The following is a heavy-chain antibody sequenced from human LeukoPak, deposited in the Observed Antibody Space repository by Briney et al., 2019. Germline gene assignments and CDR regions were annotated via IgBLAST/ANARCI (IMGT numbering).Heavy chain of an antibody. Sequence: PGGSLRLSCAASGFTFSSYSMNWVRQAPGKGLEWVSSISSSSSYIYYADSVKGRFTISRDNAKNSLYLQMNSLRAEDTAVYYCARDPSPGGNDAFDIWGQGTMVTVSS. J-gene: IGHJ3*02. D-gene: IGHD4-23*01. CDR1: GFTFSSYS. CDR3: ARDPSPGGNDAFDI. V-gene: IGHV3-21*01. CDR2: ISSSSSYI.